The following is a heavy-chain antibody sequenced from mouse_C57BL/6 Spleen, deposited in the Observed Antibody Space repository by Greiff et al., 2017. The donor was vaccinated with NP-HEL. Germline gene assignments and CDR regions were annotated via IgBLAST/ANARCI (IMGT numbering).Heavy chain of an antibody. CDR3: ALSITAVVPYAMDY. J-gene: IGHJ4*01. Sequence: QVQLQQPGAELVKPGASVKMSCKASGYTFTSYWITWVKQRPGQGLEWIGDIYPGSGSTNYNEKFKSKATLTVDTSSSTAYMQLSSLTSEDSAVYYCALSITAVVPYAMDYWGQGTSVTVSS. V-gene: IGHV1-55*01. CDR1: GYTFTSYW. CDR2: IYPGSGST. D-gene: IGHD1-1*01.